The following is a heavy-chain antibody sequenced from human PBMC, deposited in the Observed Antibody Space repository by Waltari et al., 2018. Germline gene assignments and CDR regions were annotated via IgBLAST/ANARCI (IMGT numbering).Heavy chain of an antibody. CDR1: GFTLRSFA. D-gene: IGHD3-10*01. J-gene: IGHJ4*02. Sequence: EVQLLESGGGLIQPGESLRLTCAASGFTLRSFAMTWVRRAPGKGLEWVSTISDVGGSTYYPDSVKGRFTISRDNTRNTLYLQMDSLRAEDTAQYYCAKDYYGSGSYPDYWGQGTPVTVSS. CDR2: ISDVGGST. CDR3: AKDYYGSGSYPDY. V-gene: IGHV3-23*01.